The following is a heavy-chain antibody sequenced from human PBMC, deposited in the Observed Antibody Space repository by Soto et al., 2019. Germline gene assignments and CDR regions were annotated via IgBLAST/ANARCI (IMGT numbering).Heavy chain of an antibody. Sequence: SETLSLTCTVSGGSISSYYWSWIRQPPGKGLEWIGYIYYSGSTNYNPSLKSRVTISVDTSKNQFSLKLSSVTAADTAVYYCASHARISGYYIYYYYYMDVWGKGTTVTVSS. D-gene: IGHD3-3*01. CDR1: GGSISSYY. CDR3: ASHARISGYYIYYYYYMDV. V-gene: IGHV4-59*08. J-gene: IGHJ6*03. CDR2: IYYSGST.